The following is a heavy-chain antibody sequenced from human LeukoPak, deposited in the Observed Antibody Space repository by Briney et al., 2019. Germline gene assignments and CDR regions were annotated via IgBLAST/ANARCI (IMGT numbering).Heavy chain of an antibody. Sequence: ASVKVSCKASGYTFTGYYTHWVRQAPGQGLEWMGWINPNSGGTYYAQKFQGRVTMTSDTSISTAYMELSRLLSDDTAVYFCARASEPTITSIRAYSYYMGVWGKGTTVTVSS. CDR2: INPNSGGT. CDR1: GYTFTGYY. V-gene: IGHV1-2*02. J-gene: IGHJ6*03. CDR3: ARASEPTITSIRAYSYYMGV. D-gene: IGHD5-24*01.